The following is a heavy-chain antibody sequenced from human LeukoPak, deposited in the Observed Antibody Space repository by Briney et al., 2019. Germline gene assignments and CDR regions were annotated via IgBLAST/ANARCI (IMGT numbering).Heavy chain of an antibody. CDR1: GYTFTGYY. V-gene: IGHV1-2*02. CDR3: ARLYCSGGSCRHYYYYMDV. D-gene: IGHD2-15*01. J-gene: IGHJ6*03. CDR2: INPNSGGT. Sequence: ASVKVSCKASGYTFTGYYMHWVRQAPGQVLEWMGWINPNSGGTNYAQKFQGRVTMTRDTSISTAYMELSRLRSDDTAVYYCARLYCSGGSCRHYYYYMDVWGKGTTVTVSS.